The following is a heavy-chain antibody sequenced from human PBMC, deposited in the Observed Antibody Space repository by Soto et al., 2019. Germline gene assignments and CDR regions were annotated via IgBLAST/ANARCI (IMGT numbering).Heavy chain of an antibody. J-gene: IGHJ4*02. CDR3: ANGYSYGPFDY. CDR2: ISYDGSNK. CDR1: GFTFSSYG. Sequence: GGSLRLSCAASGFTFSSYGMHWVRQAPGKGLEWVAVISYDGSNKYYADSVKGRFTVSRDNSKNTLYLQMNSLRAEDTAVYYCANGYSYGPFDYWGQGTLVTVSS. V-gene: IGHV3-30*18. D-gene: IGHD5-18*01.